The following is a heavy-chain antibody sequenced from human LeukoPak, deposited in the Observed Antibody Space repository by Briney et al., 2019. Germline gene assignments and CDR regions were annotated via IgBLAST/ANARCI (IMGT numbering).Heavy chain of an antibody. CDR3: AKRGVVIRVILVGFHKEAYYFDS. V-gene: IGHV3-23*01. D-gene: IGHD3-22*01. Sequence: GGSLRLSCAVSGITLSNYGMSWVRQAPGKGLEWVADISGSGGTTNYADSVKGRFTISRDNPKNTLFLHMNSLRAEDTAVYFCAKRGVVIRVILVGFHKEAYYFDSWGQGALVTVSS. CDR2: ISGSGGTT. CDR1: GITLSNYG. J-gene: IGHJ4*02.